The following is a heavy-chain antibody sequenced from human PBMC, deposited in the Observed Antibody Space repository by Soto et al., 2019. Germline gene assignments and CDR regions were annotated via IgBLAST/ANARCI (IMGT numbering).Heavy chain of an antibody. J-gene: IGHJ6*02. V-gene: IGHV1-46*01. D-gene: IGHD2-2*01. CDR1: GYTFTSYY. Sequence: GASGKVSCKASGYTFTSYYMHWVRQAPGQGLEWMGIINPSGGSTTYAQKFQGRVRMTRDTSTSTVYMELSSLRSEDTAVYYCATGSSGVLVPTARHYYYYYGLDVWGQGTTVTVSS. CDR2: INPSGGST. CDR3: ATGSSGVLVPTARHYYYYYGLDV.